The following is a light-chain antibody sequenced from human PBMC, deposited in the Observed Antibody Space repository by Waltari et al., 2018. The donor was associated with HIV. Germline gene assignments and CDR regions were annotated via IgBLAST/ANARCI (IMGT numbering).Light chain of an antibody. J-gene: IGLJ1*01. CDR3: SSFRSNMIIV. Sequence: QSALTQPASVSGSPGQSITVSCTGTSSDIGAYDYVSWYQQHPGKVPKLIIYDVYKRPSGVSNRFSGSKAGNTASLSISGLQAEDEADYFCSSFRSNMIIVFGSGTKVTVL. CDR2: DVY. V-gene: IGLV2-14*01. CDR1: SSDIGAYDY.